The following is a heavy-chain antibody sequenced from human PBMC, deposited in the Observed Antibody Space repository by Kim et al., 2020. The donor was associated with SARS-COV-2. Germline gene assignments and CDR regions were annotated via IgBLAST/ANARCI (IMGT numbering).Heavy chain of an antibody. CDR1: GFTFSNYA. Sequence: GGSLRLSCAASGFTFSNYAMRWVRQAPGKGLEWVSTVTGSGGSTYYADSVKGRFTISRDNSKNTLYLQMNSLRADDTAIDYCAKGPTDIKTFDYWGQGTL. V-gene: IGHV3-23*01. CDR3: AKGPTDIKTFDY. J-gene: IGHJ4*02. CDR2: VTGSGGST.